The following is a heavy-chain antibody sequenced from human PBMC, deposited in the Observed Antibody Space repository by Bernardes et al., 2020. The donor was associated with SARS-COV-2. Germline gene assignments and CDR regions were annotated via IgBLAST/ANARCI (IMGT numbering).Heavy chain of an antibody. J-gene: IGHJ4*02. V-gene: IGHV3-21*01. CDR2: ISSSSSYI. D-gene: IGHD6-19*01. CDR3: ARGLNSSGWSLGRHRSWRPTNYFDY. Sequence: GGSLRLSCAASGFTFSSYSMNWVRQAPGKGLEWVSSISSSSSYIYYADSVKGRFTISRDNAKNSLYLQMNSLRAEDTAVYYCARGLNSSGWSLGRHRSWRPTNYFDYWGQGTLVTVSS. CDR1: GFTFSSYS.